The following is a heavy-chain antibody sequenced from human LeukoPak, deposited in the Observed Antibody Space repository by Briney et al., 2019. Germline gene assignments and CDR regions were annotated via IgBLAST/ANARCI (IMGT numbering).Heavy chain of an antibody. D-gene: IGHD3-10*01. CDR2: ISYDGSDK. Sequence: PGRSPRLSCAGSGFTFRNYGLQWVRQTPGKGLEWVTLISYDGSDKYYADSVKGRFSISRDNSKNTLYLQMNSLRAEDTAVYYCASLRSGSGTFYNDYWGQGTLVTVSS. J-gene: IGHJ4*02. CDR3: ASLRSGSGTFYNDY. V-gene: IGHV3-30*03. CDR1: GFTFRNYG.